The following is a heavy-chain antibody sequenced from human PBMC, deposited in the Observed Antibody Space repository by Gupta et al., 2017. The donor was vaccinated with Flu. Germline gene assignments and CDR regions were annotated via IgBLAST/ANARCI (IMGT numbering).Heavy chain of an antibody. V-gene: IGHV4-39*01. CDR1: GGSLCSSRCS. CDR2: IYYSGST. Sequence: QLQLPESRPVLVTLSETLSLTCGLSGGSLCSSRCSWGSIRRPPGTGLAWDGSIYYSGSTYYNPSLKSRVTMSVDRSKNQDSLKLGAVTAADTGLYYCVRQFRNLRLVVAATIDYWGQGTLVTVTS. CDR3: VRQFRNLRLVVAATIDY. J-gene: IGHJ4*02. D-gene: IGHD2-15*01.